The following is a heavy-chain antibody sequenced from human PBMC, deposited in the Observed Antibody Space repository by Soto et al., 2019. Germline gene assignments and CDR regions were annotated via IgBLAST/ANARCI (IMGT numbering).Heavy chain of an antibody. CDR2: IYYSGST. V-gene: IGHV4-59*08. CDR3: ARLRRDILTGYYDYYYYYGMDV. Sequence: SETLSLTCTVSGGSISSYYWSWIRQPPGKGLEWIGYIYYSGSTNYNPSLKSRVTISVDTSKNQFSLNLSSVTAADTAVYYCARLRRDILTGYYDYYYYYGMDVWGQGTTVTVSS. J-gene: IGHJ6*02. CDR1: GGSISSYY. D-gene: IGHD3-9*01.